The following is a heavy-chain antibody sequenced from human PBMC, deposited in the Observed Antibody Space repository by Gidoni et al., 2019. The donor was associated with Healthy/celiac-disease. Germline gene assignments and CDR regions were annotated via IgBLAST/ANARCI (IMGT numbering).Heavy chain of an antibody. Sequence: EVQLVESGGGLVQPGGSLRLSCAASVFTFSSYAMSWVRQAPGKGLEWVSAISGSGGSTYYADSVKGRFTISRDNSKNTLYLQMNSLRAEDTAVYYCAKGFLWSGSYSSDYYYGMDVWGQGTTVTVSS. V-gene: IGHV3-23*04. J-gene: IGHJ6*02. CDR1: VFTFSSYA. D-gene: IGHD1-26*01. CDR3: AKGFLWSGSYSSDYYYGMDV. CDR2: ISGSGGST.